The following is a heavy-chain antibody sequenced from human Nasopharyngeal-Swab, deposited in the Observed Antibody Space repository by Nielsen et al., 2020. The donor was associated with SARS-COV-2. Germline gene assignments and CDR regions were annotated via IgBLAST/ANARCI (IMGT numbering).Heavy chain of an antibody. D-gene: IGHD3-10*01. J-gene: IGHJ6*03. V-gene: IGHV4-34*01. Sequence: PGKGLEWIGEINHSGSTNYNPSLKSRVTISVDTSKNQFSLKLSSVTAADTAVYYRARGQAYYYGSGSRYYYYYYMDVWGKGTTVTVSS. CDR3: ARGQAYYYGSGSRYYYYYYMDV. CDR2: INHSGST.